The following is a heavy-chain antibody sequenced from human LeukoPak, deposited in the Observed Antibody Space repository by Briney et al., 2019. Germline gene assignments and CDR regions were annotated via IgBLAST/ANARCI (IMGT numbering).Heavy chain of an antibody. CDR3: ARGRLLWSQTGYYYMDV. Sequence: SETLSLTCAVYGGSFSGYYWSWFRQPPGKGLEWIGEINHSGSTNYNPSLKSRVTISVDTSKNQFSLKLSSVTAADTAVYYCARGRLLWSQTGYYYMDVWGKGTTVTVSS. D-gene: IGHD3-10*01. CDR2: INHSGST. CDR1: GGSFSGYY. V-gene: IGHV4-34*01. J-gene: IGHJ6*03.